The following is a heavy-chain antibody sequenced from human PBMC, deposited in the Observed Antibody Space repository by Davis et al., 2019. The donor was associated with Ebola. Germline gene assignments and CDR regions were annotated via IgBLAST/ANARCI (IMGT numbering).Heavy chain of an antibody. V-gene: IGHV1-2*02. CDR1: GYTFTGNY. CDR2: INPNSGGT. J-gene: IGHJ4*02. D-gene: IGHD2-15*01. CDR3: ARDLGGMVVAATLFDY. Sequence: ASVKVSCKASGYTFTGNYMHWVRQAPGQGLEWMGWINPNSGGTSYAQKFQGRVTMTRDTSSSTAYMELSRLRSDDTAVYYCARDLGGMVVAATLFDYWGQGTLVTVSS.